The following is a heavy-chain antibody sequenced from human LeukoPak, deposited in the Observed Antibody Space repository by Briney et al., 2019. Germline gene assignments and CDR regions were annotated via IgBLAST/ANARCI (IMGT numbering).Heavy chain of an antibody. V-gene: IGHV3-23*01. CDR3: AKASQWTPGYRHCFDN. J-gene: IGHJ4*02. CDR2: ISGSGGST. D-gene: IGHD3-16*02. CDR1: GFTFNSYA. Sequence: GGSLRLSCASSGFTFNSYAMTWVRQAPGKGLEWVSSISGSGGSTYYADSVKGRFTISRDNSKNTLYLQMNSLRAEDTAVYFCAKASQWTPGYRHCFDNWGQGTLVSVSS.